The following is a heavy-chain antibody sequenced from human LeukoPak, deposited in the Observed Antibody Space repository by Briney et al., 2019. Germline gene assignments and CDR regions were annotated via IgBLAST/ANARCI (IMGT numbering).Heavy chain of an antibody. J-gene: IGHJ5*02. CDR1: GVSISSYY. CDR2: IFYSGST. V-gene: IGHV4-59*01. CDR3: ARGGYIYGSRGNWFDP. D-gene: IGHD5-18*01. Sequence: KPSETLSPTCSVSGVSISSYYWSWIRQPPGKGLEWIGYIFYSGSTNYNPSLKSRVTISADTSKNQFSLKLSSVTAADTAVYYCARGGYIYGSRGNWFDPWGQGTLVTVSS.